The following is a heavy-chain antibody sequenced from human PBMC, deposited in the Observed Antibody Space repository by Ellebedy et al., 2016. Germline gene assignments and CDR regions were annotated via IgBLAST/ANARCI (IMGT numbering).Heavy chain of an antibody. Sequence: SETLSLXCTVSGGSISSGGYYWSWIRQHPGKGLEWIGYIYYSGSTYYNPSLKSRVTISVDTSKNQFSLKMSSVTAADTAVYYCARGAYDFWSGFYDTYGFDIWGQGTMVTVSS. CDR3: ARGAYDFWSGFYDTYGFDI. J-gene: IGHJ3*02. CDR2: IYYSGST. V-gene: IGHV4-31*03. D-gene: IGHD3-3*01. CDR1: GGSISSGGYY.